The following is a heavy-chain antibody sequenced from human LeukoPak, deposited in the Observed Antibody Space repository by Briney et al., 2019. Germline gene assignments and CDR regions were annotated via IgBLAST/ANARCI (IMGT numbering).Heavy chain of an antibody. J-gene: IGHJ4*02. CDR3: AKGARSGSYLHYFDY. CDR2: IRYDGSNK. V-gene: IGHV3-30*02. D-gene: IGHD3-10*01. Sequence: PGGSLRLSCAAYGFTFSSYGMHWVRQAPGKGLEWVTFIRYDGSNKYYADSVKGRFTISRDNSKNTLYLQMNSLRAEDTAVYYCAKGARSGSYLHYFDYWGQGTLVTVSS. CDR1: GFTFSSYG.